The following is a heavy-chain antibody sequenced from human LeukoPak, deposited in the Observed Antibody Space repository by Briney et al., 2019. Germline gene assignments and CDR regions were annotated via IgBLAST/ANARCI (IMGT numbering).Heavy chain of an antibody. Sequence: GGSLRLSCAASGLTFSSYWMSWVRQAPGKGLEWVANIKQDGSEKYYVDSVKGRFTISRDNAKNSLYLQMNSQRAEDTDVYYCARNYHRAWFDPWGQGTLVTVSS. CDR1: GLTFSSYW. CDR3: ARNYHRAWFDP. D-gene: IGHD3-10*01. J-gene: IGHJ5*02. CDR2: IKQDGSEK. V-gene: IGHV3-7*01.